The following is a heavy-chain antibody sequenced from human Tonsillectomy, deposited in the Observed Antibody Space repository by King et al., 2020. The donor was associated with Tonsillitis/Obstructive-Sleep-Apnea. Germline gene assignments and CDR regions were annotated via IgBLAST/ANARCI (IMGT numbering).Heavy chain of an antibody. Sequence: QLQESGPGLVKPSETLSLTCTVSGDSISSISYYWVWIRQPPGKGLEWIGSIYYSGTTYYNPSLKSRVTISVDTSRNQFSLKLNSVTAVDTAVYYCASDTGADCWGQGTLVTVSS. CDR1: GDSISSISYY. CDR3: ASDTGADC. J-gene: IGHJ4*02. V-gene: IGHV4-39*01. CDR2: IYYSGTT. D-gene: IGHD2-21*02.